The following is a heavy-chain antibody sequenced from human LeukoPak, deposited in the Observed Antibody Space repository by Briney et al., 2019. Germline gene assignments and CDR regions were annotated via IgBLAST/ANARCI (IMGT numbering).Heavy chain of an antibody. D-gene: IGHD5-12*01. V-gene: IGHV3-74*01. CDR1: GFTLSNYW. Sequence: GGSLRLSCVASGFTLSNYWMHWVRQAPGKGLVWVSTVTNDDSSTIYADSVKGRFTISRDNAKDSLYLQMNSLRAEDTAVYYCARDPGSGYEEHFDYWGQGTLVTVSS. CDR2: VTNDDSST. CDR3: ARDPGSGYEEHFDY. J-gene: IGHJ4*02.